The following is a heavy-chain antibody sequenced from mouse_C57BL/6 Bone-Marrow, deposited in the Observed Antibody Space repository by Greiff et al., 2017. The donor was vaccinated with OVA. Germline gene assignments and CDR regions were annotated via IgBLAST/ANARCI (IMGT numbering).Heavy chain of an antibody. D-gene: IGHD1-1*02. CDR2: INSDGGST. V-gene: IGHV5-2*01. CDR3: ARGYGKGAD. J-gene: IGHJ3*01. Sequence: EVKVVESGGGLVQPGASLKLSCESNEYEFPSHDMSWVRQTPEKRLELVAAINSDGGSTYYPDTMESRFIISRDNTKKTQYLQMSSLRSEDTALYYCARGYGKGADWGQGTLVTVSA. CDR1: EYEFPSHD.